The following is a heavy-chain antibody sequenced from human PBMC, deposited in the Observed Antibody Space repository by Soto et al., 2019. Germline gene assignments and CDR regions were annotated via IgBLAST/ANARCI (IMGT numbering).Heavy chain of an antibody. J-gene: IGHJ4*02. CDR1: GGSISSYY. V-gene: IGHV4-59*01. D-gene: IGHD3-10*01. Sequence: SETLSLTCTVSGGSISSYYWSWIRQPPGKGLEWIGYIYYSGSTNYNPSLKSRVSISVDTSKNQISLKLSSVTAADTAVYYCAREFGRYGSGNYYSGIDYWGQGTLVTVSS. CDR3: AREFGRYGSGNYYSGIDY. CDR2: IYYSGST.